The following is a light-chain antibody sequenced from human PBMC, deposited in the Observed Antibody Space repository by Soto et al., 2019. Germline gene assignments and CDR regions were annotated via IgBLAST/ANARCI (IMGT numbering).Light chain of an antibody. V-gene: IGLV2-23*01. CDR3: CSYAGGDTFV. CDR1: SSDVGRYYL. CDR2: EGS. J-gene: IGLJ3*02. Sequence: QSALTQPASLSGSPGQSITISCTGTSSDVGRYYLVSWYQQQPGKAPKLIIYEGSKRPSGVSNRFSGSKSGNTASLTISGLQAEDEADYYCCSYAGGDTFVFGGGTKVTVL.